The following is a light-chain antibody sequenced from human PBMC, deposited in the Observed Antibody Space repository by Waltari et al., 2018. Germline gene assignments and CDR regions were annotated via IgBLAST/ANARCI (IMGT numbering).Light chain of an antibody. CDR2: DVT. J-gene: IGLJ1*01. CDR1: SSDVGSYNH. CDR3: CSYAGSSRGV. Sequence: QSALTQPASVSGSPGQSITISCTGTSSDVGSYNHVSWYQQYPGKVPKLLIYDVTKRPSGVSNRFSGFKSGNTASLTISGLQAEDEADYYGCSYAGSSRGVFGTGTKVTV. V-gene: IGLV2-23*02.